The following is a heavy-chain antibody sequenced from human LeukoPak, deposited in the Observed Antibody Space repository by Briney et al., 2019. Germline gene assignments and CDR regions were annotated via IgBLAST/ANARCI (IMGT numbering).Heavy chain of an antibody. D-gene: IGHD3-3*01. CDR3: ARGDYDFWSGNWRFDT. V-gene: IGHV4-59*01. CDR1: GEPISSYY. CDR2: VYYNGNT. Sequence: SETLSLTCLVSGEPISSYYWSWIRQATGRGPEYIGNVYYNGNTNYNPSLKSRVAISVDASKNQFSLKVDSVTTADTAVYYCARGDYDFWSGNWRFDTWGQGTLVTVSS. J-gene: IGHJ4*02.